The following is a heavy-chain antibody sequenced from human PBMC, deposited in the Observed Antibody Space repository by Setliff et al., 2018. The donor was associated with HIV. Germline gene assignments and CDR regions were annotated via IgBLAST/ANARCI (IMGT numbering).Heavy chain of an antibody. CDR1: GYSFTDYY. V-gene: IGHV1-46*01. CDR2: LNPSGDST. J-gene: IGHJ4*02. D-gene: IGHD1-26*01. CDR3: ARGWEGGMDY. Sequence: ASVKVSCKASGYSFTDYYIHWVRQAPGQGLEWMGILNPSGDSTAYAQQFQGRVTLTGDTSTNTLYMELSSLRSEDTAVYYCARGWEGGMDYWGQGTLVTVSS.